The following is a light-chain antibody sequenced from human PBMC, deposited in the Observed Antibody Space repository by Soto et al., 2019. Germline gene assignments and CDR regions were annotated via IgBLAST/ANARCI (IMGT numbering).Light chain of an antibody. Sequence: DIQMTQSPSTLSASVGDRVTITCRASQSISSWLAWYQQKPGKAPKLLIYYASSLESGVPSRFSGSGSGTEFTLTISSLQPDEFATYYCQQYNSYWTFGQGTKVDIK. CDR3: QQYNSYWT. J-gene: IGKJ1*01. CDR2: YAS. V-gene: IGKV1-5*01. CDR1: QSISSW.